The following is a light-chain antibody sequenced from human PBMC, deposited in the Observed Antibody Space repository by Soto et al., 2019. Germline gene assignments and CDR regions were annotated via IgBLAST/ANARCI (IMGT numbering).Light chain of an antibody. CDR1: SSDGGGYNY. CDR3: SSYTTSSTYD. J-gene: IGLJ1*01. Sequence: QSVLTQPASVSGSPGQSITISCTGTSSDGGGYNYVSWYQQHPGKAPKLMISDVSNRPSGVSNRFSGSKPGNTPPLTISGLQTEDEADSYGSSYTTSSTYDFRTGTKVPVL. V-gene: IGLV2-14*01. CDR2: DVS.